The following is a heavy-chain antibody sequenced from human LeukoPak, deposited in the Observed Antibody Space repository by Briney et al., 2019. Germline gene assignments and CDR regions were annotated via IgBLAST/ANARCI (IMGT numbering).Heavy chain of an antibody. J-gene: IGHJ4*02. V-gene: IGHV3-66*01. Sequence: TGGSLRLSCAASGFTVSSTYMNWVRQAPGKGLEWVSFINSVGSTYYADSVKGRFAISRDNSKNTVYLQMSSLRAEDTAVYYCARGEGASMSRRYFDYWGQGALVTVSS. CDR1: GFTVSSTY. D-gene: IGHD2-2*01. CDR3: ARGEGASMSRRYFDY. CDR2: INSVGST.